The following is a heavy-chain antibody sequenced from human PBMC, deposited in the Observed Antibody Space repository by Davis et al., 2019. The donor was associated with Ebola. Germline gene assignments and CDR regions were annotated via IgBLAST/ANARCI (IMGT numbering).Heavy chain of an antibody. D-gene: IGHD3-22*01. V-gene: IGHV4-61*01. Sequence: SETLSLTCTVSGGSVSSGSYYWSWIRQPPGKGLAWIGYTYYSGSTNYNPSLKSRVTISVDTSKNQFSLKLSSVTAADTAVYYCAREPYYYDSSGYHRGGFDYWGQGTLVTVSS. CDR2: TYYSGST. J-gene: IGHJ4*02. CDR3: AREPYYYDSSGYHRGGFDY. CDR1: GGSVSSGSYY.